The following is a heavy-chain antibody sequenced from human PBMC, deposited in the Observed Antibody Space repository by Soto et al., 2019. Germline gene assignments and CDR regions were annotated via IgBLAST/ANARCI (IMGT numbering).Heavy chain of an antibody. CDR3: SRELEYSSSSGHGWFDP. Sequence: QVQLQESGPGLVKPSQTLSLTGTVSGGSISSGDYYWRCIRQPPGKGLEWIGYIYYSGSTYYNPSLKSRVTISVDTSKNQFALKLSSVTASDTAVYYCSRELEYSSSSGHGWFDPWGQGTLVTVSS. D-gene: IGHD6-6*01. CDR1: GGSISSGDYY. V-gene: IGHV4-30-4*01. CDR2: IYYSGST. J-gene: IGHJ5*02.